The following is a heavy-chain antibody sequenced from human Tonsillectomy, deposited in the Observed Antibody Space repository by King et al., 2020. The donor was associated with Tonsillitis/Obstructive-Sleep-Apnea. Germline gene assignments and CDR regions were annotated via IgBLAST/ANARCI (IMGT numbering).Heavy chain of an antibody. CDR1: GYTFTSYT. CDR2: INAGNGNA. CDR3: ARSTVTSDVFNI. V-gene: IGHV1-3*01. D-gene: IGHD4-17*01. Sequence: SGAEVKKPGASLKVSCKASGYTFTSYTMHWVRQAPGQRLEWMGWINAGNGNAKYSQKFQGRVTITRDTSASTAYMELSSLRSEDTAVYYCARSTVTSDVFNIWGQGTMVTVSS. J-gene: IGHJ3*02.